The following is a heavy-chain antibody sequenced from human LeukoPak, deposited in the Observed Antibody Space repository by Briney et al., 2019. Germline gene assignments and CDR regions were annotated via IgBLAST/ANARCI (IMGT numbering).Heavy chain of an antibody. J-gene: IGHJ4*02. CDR1: GFTFSSYA. D-gene: IGHD3-22*01. CDR3: AKVMAGYYYDSSGYYDY. Sequence: GGSLRLSCAASGFTFSSYAMSWVRQAPGKGLEWVSAISGSGGSTYYADSVKGRFTISRDNSKNTLYLQMNSLRAEDTAVYYCAKVMAGYYYDSSGYYDYWGQGTLVTVS. CDR2: ISGSGGST. V-gene: IGHV3-23*01.